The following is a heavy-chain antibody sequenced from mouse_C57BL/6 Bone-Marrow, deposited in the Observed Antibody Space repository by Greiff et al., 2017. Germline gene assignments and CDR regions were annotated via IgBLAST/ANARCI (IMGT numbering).Heavy chain of an antibody. CDR1: GYTFTSSW. V-gene: IGHV1-55*01. Sequence: VQLQQPGAELVKPGASVKMSCKASGYTFTSSWITWVKQRPGQGLEWIGDIDPGSGSTNYNEKFKSKATLTVDTSSSTAYMQLSSLTSEDSSVYYCARPYCGNCWYFDVWVTGTTVTVSS. CDR3: ARPYCGNCWYFDV. D-gene: IGHD2-10*01. J-gene: IGHJ1*03. CDR2: IDPGSGST.